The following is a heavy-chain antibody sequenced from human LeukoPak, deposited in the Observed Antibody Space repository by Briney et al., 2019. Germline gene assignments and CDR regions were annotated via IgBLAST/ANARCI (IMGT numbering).Heavy chain of an antibody. Sequence: SETLSLTCAVYDGSFNGYYWSWIRQPPGKGLEWIGEIYHSGRTNSNPSLKSRVTISVDTSKNRFSLKLTSVTAADTAVYYCAGFIWGIGFDPWGQGTLVTVSS. D-gene: IGHD3-16*01. V-gene: IGHV4-34*01. J-gene: IGHJ5*02. CDR3: AGFIWGIGFDP. CDR1: DGSFNGYY. CDR2: IYHSGRT.